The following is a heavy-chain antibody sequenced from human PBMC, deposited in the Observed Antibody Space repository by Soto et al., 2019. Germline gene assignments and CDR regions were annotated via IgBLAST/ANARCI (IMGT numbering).Heavy chain of an antibody. V-gene: IGHV1-69*13. Sequence: ASVKVSCKASGGTFSSYAISWVRQAPGQGLEWMGGIIPIFGTANYAQKFQGRVTITADESTSTAYMELSSLRSEDTAVYYCARGENSYGYMIKDYYGMDVWGQGTTVTV. D-gene: IGHD5-18*01. J-gene: IGHJ6*02. CDR2: IIPIFGTA. CDR1: GGTFSSYA. CDR3: ARGENSYGYMIKDYYGMDV.